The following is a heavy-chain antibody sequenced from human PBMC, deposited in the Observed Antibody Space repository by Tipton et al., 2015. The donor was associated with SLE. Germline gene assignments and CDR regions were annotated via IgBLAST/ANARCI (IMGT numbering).Heavy chain of an antibody. CDR1: GGSISSSSYY. CDR2: IYYSGST. V-gene: IGHV4-39*01. CDR3: ARHGSHPVLGVVVPAAKGGNYFDY. J-gene: IGHJ4*02. Sequence: TLSLTCTVSGGSISSSSYYWGWIRQPPGKGLEWIGSIYYSGSTYYNPSLKSRVTISLDTSKNQFSLKLSSVTAADTAVYYCARHGSHPVLGVVVPAAKGGNYFDYWGQGTLVTVSS. D-gene: IGHD2-2*01.